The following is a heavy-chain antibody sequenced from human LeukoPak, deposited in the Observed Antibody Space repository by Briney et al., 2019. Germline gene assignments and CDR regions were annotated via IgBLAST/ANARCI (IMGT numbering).Heavy chain of an antibody. J-gene: IGHJ5*02. CDR1: GYTFTTYG. D-gene: IGHD2-2*01. V-gene: IGHV1-18*01. CDR3: ARDLEGYCTSSRCVNWLDP. Sequence: ASVKVSCKASGYTFTTYGISWVRQAPGQGLQWMEWISADNGNTDYAQNLQGRVTMTPDASTSTAYIELRRLRSDDTAVYYCARDLEGYCTSSRCVNWLDPWGQGTLVSVSS. CDR2: ISADNGNT.